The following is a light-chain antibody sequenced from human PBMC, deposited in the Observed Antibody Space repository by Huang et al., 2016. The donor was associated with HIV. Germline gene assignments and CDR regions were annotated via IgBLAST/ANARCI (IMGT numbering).Light chain of an antibody. CDR2: GGS. CDR3: QQYDNSVFT. J-gene: IGKJ3*01. V-gene: IGKV3-20*01. CDR1: QGVSSTY. Sequence: EVVLTQYPGTLALSPGERAALSCRASQGVSSTYLAWYQQKRGQAPLRLIYGGSHRATGIPDRFSGSGSGTDCTLTISSLEPEDFAVYYCQQYDNSVFTFGPGTKVDIK.